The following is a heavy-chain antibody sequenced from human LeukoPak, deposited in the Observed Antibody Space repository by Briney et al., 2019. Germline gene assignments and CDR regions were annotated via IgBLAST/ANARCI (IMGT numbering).Heavy chain of an antibody. J-gene: IGHJ4*02. CDR2: VKSKADAGTT. V-gene: IGHV3-15*01. CDR1: GFSFSTSW. CDR3: AADTVQPLVQIDK. D-gene: IGHD1-14*01. Sequence: GGSLRLSCVASGFSFSTSWMSWVRQAPGKGLEWVGRVKSKADAGTTDYAAPVKGRFTISRDDSESTLYLQMMSLKTEDTAVYYCAADTVQPLVQIDKWGQGTLVIVSA.